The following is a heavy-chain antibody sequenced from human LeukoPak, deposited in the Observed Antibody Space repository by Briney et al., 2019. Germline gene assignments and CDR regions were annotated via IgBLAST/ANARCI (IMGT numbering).Heavy chain of an antibody. D-gene: IGHD2-8*01. Sequence: GGALRLSCAAAGFTFSNYGMHRARPGPGKGLGLGSFLRDDGANKYYADSVKGRFTISRDNSKNMLYLQMNSLRAEDTAVYYCAKDAWDCSNGRCPSYYYYMDVWGKGTTGTVSS. CDR1: GFTFSNYG. J-gene: IGHJ6*03. V-gene: IGHV3-30*02. CDR3: AKDAWDCSNGRCPSYYYYMDV. CDR2: LRDDGANK.